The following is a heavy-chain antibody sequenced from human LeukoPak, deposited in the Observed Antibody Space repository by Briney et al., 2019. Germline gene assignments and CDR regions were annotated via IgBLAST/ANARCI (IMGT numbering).Heavy chain of an antibody. J-gene: IGHJ5*02. CDR2: IYYSGST. V-gene: IGHV4-59*08. CDR3: ARRNYYYGSNWFDP. Sequence: SETLSLTCTVSGGSISSYYWSWIRQPPGKGLEWIGYIYYSGSTNYNPSPKSRVTISVDTSKNQFSLKLSSVTAADTAVYYCARRNYYYGSNWFDPWGQGTLVTVSS. D-gene: IGHD3-10*01. CDR1: GGSISSYY.